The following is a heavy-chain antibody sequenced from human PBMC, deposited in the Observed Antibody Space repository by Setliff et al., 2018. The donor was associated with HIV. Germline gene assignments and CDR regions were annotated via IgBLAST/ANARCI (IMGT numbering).Heavy chain of an antibody. CDR1: GGSFTAYY. V-gene: IGHV4-34*01. CDR3: ARGAYRFDS. J-gene: IGHJ5*01. CDR2: IHHGGST. D-gene: IGHD2-2*01. Sequence: SETLSLTCAVYGGSFTAYYWTWIRQPPGKGLEWIGEIHHGGSTNYMPSLKNRVTISVYTSKNQFSLTLRSLTAADTAVYYCARGAYRFDSWGQGNLVTVSS.